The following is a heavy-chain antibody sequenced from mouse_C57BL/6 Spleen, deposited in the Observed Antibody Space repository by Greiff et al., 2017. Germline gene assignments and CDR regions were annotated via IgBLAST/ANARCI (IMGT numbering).Heavy chain of an antibody. Sequence: VQLQQPGAELVKPGASVKMSCKASGYTFTSYWITWVKQRPGQGLEWIGDIYPGSGSTNYNEKFKSKATLTVDTSSSTAYMQLSSLTSEDSAVYYCASRLITTPGAMDYWGQGTSVTVSS. V-gene: IGHV1-55*01. CDR3: ASRLITTPGAMDY. CDR2: IYPGSGST. J-gene: IGHJ4*01. CDR1: GYTFTSYW. D-gene: IGHD1-1*01.